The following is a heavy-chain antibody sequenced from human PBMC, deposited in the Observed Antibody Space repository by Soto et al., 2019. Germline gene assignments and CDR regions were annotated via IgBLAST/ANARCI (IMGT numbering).Heavy chain of an antibody. CDR2: IGTAGDT. V-gene: IGHV3-13*01. CDR1: GFTFSSYD. J-gene: IGHJ3*02. Sequence: GGSLRLSCAASGFTFSSYDMHWVRQATGKGLEWVSAIGTAGDTYYPGSVKGRFTISRENAKNSLYLQMNSLRAGDTAVYYCARETRWYGAFDIWGQGTMVTVSS. D-gene: IGHD6-13*01. CDR3: ARETRWYGAFDI.